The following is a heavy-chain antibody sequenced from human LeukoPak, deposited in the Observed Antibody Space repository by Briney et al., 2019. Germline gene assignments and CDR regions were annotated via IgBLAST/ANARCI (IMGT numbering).Heavy chain of an antibody. Sequence: PSETLSLTCAVYGGSFSGYYWSWIRQPPGKGLEWIGYIYYSGSTNYNPSLKSRVTISVDTSKNQFSLKLSSVTAADTAVYYCARSDTAMDYFDYWGQGTLVTVSS. V-gene: IGHV4-59*08. D-gene: IGHD5-18*01. J-gene: IGHJ4*02. CDR1: GGSFSGYY. CDR2: IYYSGST. CDR3: ARSDTAMDYFDY.